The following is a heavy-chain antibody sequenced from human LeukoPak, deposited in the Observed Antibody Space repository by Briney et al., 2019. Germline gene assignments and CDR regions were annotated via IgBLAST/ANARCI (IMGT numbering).Heavy chain of an antibody. CDR2: ITYYGGST. CDR3: ARERYSGYDFDAFDM. CDR1: VFTFCRFA. D-gene: IGHD5-12*01. Sequence: GGSLRLSCAVSVFTFCRFAMHCARQSPGEGREYVLTITYYGGSTFYANSVKGRFTISRDNSKNTLYLQMGSLRAEDMAVYYCARERYSGYDFDAFDMWGQGTMVTVSS. V-gene: IGHV3-64*01. J-gene: IGHJ3*02.